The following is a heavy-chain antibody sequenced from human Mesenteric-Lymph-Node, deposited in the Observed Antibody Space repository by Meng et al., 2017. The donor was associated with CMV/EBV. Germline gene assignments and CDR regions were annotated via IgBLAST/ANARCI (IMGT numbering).Heavy chain of an antibody. J-gene: IGHJ4*02. CDR2: FYHSSSK. CDR3: ARLNATTTFGGIISYYFDS. CDR1: RGSISIITYC. Sequence: GSLSLSCTVSRGSISIITYCWDSIRQPPGKGLEWIGTFYHSSSKDYNPSIRSRVTISVDTSKKQVSLKLTSVTAADAALYYCARLNATTTFGGIISYYFDSWGQGTLVTVSS. V-gene: IGHV4-39*01. D-gene: IGHD3-16*02.